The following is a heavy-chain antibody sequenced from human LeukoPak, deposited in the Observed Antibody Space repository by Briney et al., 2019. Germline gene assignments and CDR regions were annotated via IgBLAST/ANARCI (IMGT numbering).Heavy chain of an antibody. J-gene: IGHJ4*02. CDR1: GFTFSGSA. V-gene: IGHV3-73*01. D-gene: IGHD6-13*01. CDR3: AKDAYSSSWYFDY. CDR2: IRSTANGYAT. Sequence: GGSLRLSCAASGFTFSGSALHWVRQASGKGLEWVGRIRSTANGYATAYAASVKGRFTISRDDSKNTAYLQMNSLRAEDTAVYYCAKDAYSSSWYFDYWGQGTLVTVSS.